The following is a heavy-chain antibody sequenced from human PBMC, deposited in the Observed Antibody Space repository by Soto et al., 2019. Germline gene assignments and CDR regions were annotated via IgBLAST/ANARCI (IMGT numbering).Heavy chain of an antibody. V-gene: IGHV1-18*01. CDR1: GYTFTSYG. CDR3: AISARPDYYYGMDV. CDR2: ISAYNGNT. D-gene: IGHD6-6*01. J-gene: IGHJ6*02. Sequence: GASVKVSCKASGYTFTSYGISWVRQAPGQGLEWMGWISAYNGNTNYAQKIQGRVTMTTDTSTSTAYMELRSLRSYDTSVYYCAISARPDYYYGMDVWGQGTTVTVSS.